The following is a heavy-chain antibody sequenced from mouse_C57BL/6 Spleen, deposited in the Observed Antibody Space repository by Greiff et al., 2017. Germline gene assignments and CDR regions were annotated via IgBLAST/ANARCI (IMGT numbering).Heavy chain of an antibody. V-gene: IGHV5-6*01. CDR2: ISSGGSYA. D-gene: IGHD1-1*01. CDR3: ERREAIPVVANPHFDL. J-gene: IGHJ2*01. Sequence: EVQVVESGGDLVKPGGSLKLSCAASGFTFSSYGMSWVRQTPDKRLEWVATISSGGSYAYYPVSVKGRFTISRDNAKNTLYLQMSSLKSEDSAIYFCERREAIPVVANPHFDLWGKVATLTVS. CDR1: GFTFSSYG.